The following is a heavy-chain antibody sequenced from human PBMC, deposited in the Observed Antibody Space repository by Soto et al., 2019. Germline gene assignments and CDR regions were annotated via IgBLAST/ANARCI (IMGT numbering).Heavy chain of an antibody. CDR1: GGSISDGYY. CDR3: ARRDRSGFSYWLDT. J-gene: IGHJ5*02. Sequence: TLSLTGTVSGGSISDGYYWSWIRQHPGKGLEWIGSISDSGSTSYNPSLKSRLTISVDTSKNQFSLNLTSVTAADTAVYYCARRDRSGFSYWLDTWGQGTLVTVSS. D-gene: IGHD3-22*01. CDR2: ISDSGST. V-gene: IGHV4-31*03.